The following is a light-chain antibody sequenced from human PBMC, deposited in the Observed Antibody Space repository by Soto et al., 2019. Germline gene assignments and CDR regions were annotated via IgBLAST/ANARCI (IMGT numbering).Light chain of an antibody. J-gene: IGKJ4*01. CDR3: QQRSNWPPLT. CDR2: DAS. CDR1: QSVSRY. V-gene: IGKV3-11*01. Sequence: EIVLTQSPATLSLSPGERATLSCRASQSVSRYLAWYQQKPGQAPRLLIYDASNRATGIPARFSGSGSGTDFTLTISSLEPEDFAVYYCQQRSNWPPLTLGGGTKVEFK.